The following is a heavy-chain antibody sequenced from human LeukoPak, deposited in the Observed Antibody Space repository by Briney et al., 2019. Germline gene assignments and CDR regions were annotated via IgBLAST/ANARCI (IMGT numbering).Heavy chain of an antibody. Sequence: PGGSLRLSCAASGFTFSTYWMIWVRQAPGKGLEWVANIKQDGSAKYYVDSLRGRFSISRDNVKNSLFLQMNSLSAEDTAVYYCARCPYDSTGYYSVPSHLDYWGQGTLVTVSS. CDR2: IKQDGSAK. CDR3: ARCPYDSTGYYSVPSHLDY. CDR1: GFTFSTYW. V-gene: IGHV3-7*01. J-gene: IGHJ4*02. D-gene: IGHD3-22*01.